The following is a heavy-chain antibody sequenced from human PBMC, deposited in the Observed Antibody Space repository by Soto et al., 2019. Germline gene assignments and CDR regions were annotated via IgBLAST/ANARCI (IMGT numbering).Heavy chain of an antibody. Sequence: QVQLVQSGAEVKKPGSSVKVSCKASGGTFSSYTISWVRQAPGQGLEWMGRIIPILGIANYAQKFQGRVTITADKSTITAYKELSSLRSEYTAVYYCSRRRTKGDNSSSWYFAFDIWGQGTMVTVSS. V-gene: IGHV1-69*02. CDR1: GGTFSSYT. D-gene: IGHD6-13*01. CDR3: SRRRTKGDNSSSWYFAFDI. J-gene: IGHJ3*02. CDR2: IIPILGIA.